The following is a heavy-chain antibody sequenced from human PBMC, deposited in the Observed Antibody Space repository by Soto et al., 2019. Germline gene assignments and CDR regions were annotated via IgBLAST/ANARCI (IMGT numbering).Heavy chain of an antibody. CDR3: AKDLGGTGGCDY. V-gene: IGHV3-30*18. J-gene: IGHJ4*02. CDR2: ISYDGSNK. Sequence: GGSLRLSCAASGFTFSTYGIHWVRQAPGKGLEWVAVISYDGSNKYYADSVKGRFTISRDNSKNTLYLQMNSLRAEDTAVYYCAKDLGGTGGCDYSGQGTLVTVSS. D-gene: IGHD3-16*01. CDR1: GFTFSTYG.